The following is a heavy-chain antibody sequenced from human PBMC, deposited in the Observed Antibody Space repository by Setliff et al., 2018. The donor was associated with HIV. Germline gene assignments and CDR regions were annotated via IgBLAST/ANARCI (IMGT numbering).Heavy chain of an antibody. CDR3: ARYYYDHLGYMSYADWYFDL. CDR1: GFTPSTYW. CDR2: INEDGSQK. J-gene: IGHJ2*01. V-gene: IGHV3-7*05. Sequence: PGESLKISCAASGFTPSTYWMSWVRQAPGKGLEWVANINEDGSQKYYVDSVKGRFTISRDNAKKSLYLQMNSLRAEDTAVYYCARYYYDHLGYMSYADWYFDLWGPGTLVTVSS. D-gene: IGHD3-22*01.